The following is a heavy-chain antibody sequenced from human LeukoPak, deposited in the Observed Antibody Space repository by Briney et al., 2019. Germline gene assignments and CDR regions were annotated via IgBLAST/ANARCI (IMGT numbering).Heavy chain of an antibody. V-gene: IGHV3-74*01. CDR2: INSDGSST. Sequence: PGGSLRLSCAASGFTFSIYWMHWVRHTPGKGLVWVSRINSDGSSTIYADSVKGRFTISRDNANNTLYLQTNRLTTAYTSVSYCARYTEYYVDYWGQGTLVTVSS. CDR3: ARYTEYYVDY. J-gene: IGHJ4*02. D-gene: IGHD2-2*02. CDR1: GFTFSIYW.